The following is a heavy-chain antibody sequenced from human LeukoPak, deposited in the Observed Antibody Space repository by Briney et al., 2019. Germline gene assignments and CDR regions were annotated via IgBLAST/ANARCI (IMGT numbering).Heavy chain of an antibody. V-gene: IGHV1-69*06. D-gene: IGHD3-10*01. CDR2: IIPIFGTA. CDR3: ARVMSLPVRGVPFDY. CDR1: GGTFSSYA. Sequence: ASVKVSCKASGGTFSSYAISWVRQAPGQGLEWMGGIIPIFGTANYAQKFQGRVTITADKSTSTAYMELSSLRSEDTAVYYCARVMSLPVRGVPFDYWGQGTLVTVSS. J-gene: IGHJ4*02.